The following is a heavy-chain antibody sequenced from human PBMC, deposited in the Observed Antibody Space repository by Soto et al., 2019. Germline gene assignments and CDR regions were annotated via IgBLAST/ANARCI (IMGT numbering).Heavy chain of an antibody. D-gene: IGHD4-17*01. CDR2: ISGSGGST. J-gene: IGHJ4*02. CDR1: GFTFSSYA. Sequence: GGSLSLSCAASGFTFSSYAMSGVRQAPGKGLEWVSAISGSGGSTYYADSVKGRFTISRDNSKNTLYLQMNSLRAEDTAVYYCAKGRGVTTRPYYFDYWGQGTLVTVSS. V-gene: IGHV3-23*01. CDR3: AKGRGVTTRPYYFDY.